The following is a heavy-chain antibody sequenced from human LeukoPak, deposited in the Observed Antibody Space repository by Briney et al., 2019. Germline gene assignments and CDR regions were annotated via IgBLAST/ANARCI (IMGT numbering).Heavy chain of an antibody. CDR3: ARGGGDYYDSSGYYYVVAFDI. Sequence: PSETLSLTCAVYGGSFSGYYWNWLRQPPGKGLEWLGEINDSGSTNYNPSLKSRVTISVDTSKNQFSLKLSSVTAADTAVYYCARGGGDYYDSSGYYYVVAFDIWGQGTMVTVSS. J-gene: IGHJ3*02. CDR1: GGSFSGYY. CDR2: INDSGST. D-gene: IGHD3-22*01. V-gene: IGHV4-34*01.